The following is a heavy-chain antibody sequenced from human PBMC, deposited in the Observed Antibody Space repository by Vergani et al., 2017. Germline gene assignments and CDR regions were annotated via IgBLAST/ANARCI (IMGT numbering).Heavy chain of an antibody. CDR1: GYTFTSYY. CDR3: ARDRRVYCSSTSCYGNWFDP. Sequence: QVQLVQSGSELKKPGASVKVSCKASGYTFTSYYMHWVRQAPGQGLEWMGIINPSGGSTSYAQKFQGRVTMTRDTSTSAVYMELSSLRSDDTAVYYCARDRRVYCSSTSCYGNWFDPWGQGTLVTVSS. D-gene: IGHD2-2*01. CDR2: INPSGGST. J-gene: IGHJ5*02. V-gene: IGHV1-46*01.